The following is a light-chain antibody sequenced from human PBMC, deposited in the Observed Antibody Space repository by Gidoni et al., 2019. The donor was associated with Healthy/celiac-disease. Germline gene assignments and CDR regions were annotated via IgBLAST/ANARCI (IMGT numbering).Light chain of an antibody. J-gene: IGLJ2*01. CDR2: EDS. V-gene: IGLV3-10*01. Sequence: SNELTPPPPASVSPGQTARITCSGDALPKKYDYWYQQKSGQAPVLVIYEDSKRTSGIPERFSGSSSGTMATLTISGAQVEDEADYYCYSTDSSGNPRFGGGTKLTVL. CDR3: YSTDSSGNPR. CDR1: ALPKKY.